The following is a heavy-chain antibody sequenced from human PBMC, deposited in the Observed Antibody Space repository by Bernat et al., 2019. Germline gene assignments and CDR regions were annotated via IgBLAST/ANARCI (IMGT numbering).Heavy chain of an antibody. J-gene: IGHJ3*02. D-gene: IGHD3-3*01. CDR3: AKDGVLPSFGVEPNAFDI. CDR1: GFTFSSYA. V-gene: IGHV3-23*01. Sequence: EVQLLESGGGLVQPGGSLRLSCAASGFTFSSYAMSWVRQAPGKGLEWVSAISGSGGSTYYADSVKGRFTISRDNSKNTLYLQMNSLRAEDTAVYYCAKDGVLPSFGVEPNAFDIWGQGTMVTVSS. CDR2: ISGSGGST.